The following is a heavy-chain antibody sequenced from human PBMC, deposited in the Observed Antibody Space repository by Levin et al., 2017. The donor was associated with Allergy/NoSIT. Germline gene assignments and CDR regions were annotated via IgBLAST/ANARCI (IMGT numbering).Heavy chain of an antibody. Sequence: SCTVSGGSFTRGGYYWSWIRQHPGKGLEWIGNIYNSGSTYYNPSLKSRVTMSVDTSKNQFSLNLSSVTAADTAVYYCARGRADNGNYGFTWGQGTLVTVSS. CDR3: ARGRADNGNYGFT. V-gene: IGHV4-31*03. D-gene: IGHD1-7*01. J-gene: IGHJ5*02. CDR2: IYNSGST. CDR1: GGSFTRGGYY.